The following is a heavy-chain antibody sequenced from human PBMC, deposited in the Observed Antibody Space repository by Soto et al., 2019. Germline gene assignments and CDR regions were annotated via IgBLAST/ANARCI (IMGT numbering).Heavy chain of an antibody. D-gene: IGHD3-10*01. CDR2: IRSKGSGGTS. CDR3: TRDQPITP. V-gene: IGHV3-49*04. J-gene: IGHJ3*01. CDR1: GFTFGDYA. Sequence: GGSLRLSCTASGFTFGDYAMSWVRQAPGKGLEWVGFIRSKGSGGTSEYAASVKGRFSFSRDDSKSIAYLQMNSPKIEDTAVYYCTRDQPITPWGQGTMVTVSS.